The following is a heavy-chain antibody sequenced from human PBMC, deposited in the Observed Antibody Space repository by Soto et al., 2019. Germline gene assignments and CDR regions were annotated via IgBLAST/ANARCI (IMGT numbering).Heavy chain of an antibody. CDR3: ARAYGDYVFDY. CDR1: GASISSYY. D-gene: IGHD4-17*01. Sequence: SETLSLTCSVSGASISSYYYTWIRQTPGKGLEWIGYIYHGGSTNYNPSFKSRVTISVDTSKNHFSLRLSSVTAADTAVYYCARAYGDYVFDYWGQGTLVTVSS. CDR2: IYHGGST. J-gene: IGHJ4*02. V-gene: IGHV4-59*01.